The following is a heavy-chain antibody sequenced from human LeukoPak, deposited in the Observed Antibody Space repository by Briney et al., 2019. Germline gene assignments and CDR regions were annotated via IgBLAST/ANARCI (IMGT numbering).Heavy chain of an antibody. CDR2: IIPILGIA. CDR3: ARDQCGGGSCYSAFDY. V-gene: IGHV1-69*04. J-gene: IGHJ4*02. D-gene: IGHD2-15*01. CDR1: GGTFSSYT. Sequence: ASVKVSCKASGGTFSSYTISWVRQAPGQGLEWMGRIIPILGIANYAQKFQGRVTITADKSTSTAYMELSSLRSEDTAVYYCARDQCGGGSCYSAFDYWGQGTLVTVSS.